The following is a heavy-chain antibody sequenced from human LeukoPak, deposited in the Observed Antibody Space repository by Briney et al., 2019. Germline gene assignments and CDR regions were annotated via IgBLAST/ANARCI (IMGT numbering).Heavy chain of an antibody. CDR1: GGSISSSSYY. Sequence: PSETLSLTCTVSGGSISSSSYYWGWIRQPPGKGLEWIGSIYYTGSTYYNPSLKSRVTISVDTSKNQFSLKLSSVTAADTAVYYCARYTLGYCSSTSCEGGLSFDYWGQGTLVTVSS. J-gene: IGHJ4*02. CDR3: ARYTLGYCSSTSCEGGLSFDY. CDR2: IYYTGST. V-gene: IGHV4-39*01. D-gene: IGHD2-2*01.